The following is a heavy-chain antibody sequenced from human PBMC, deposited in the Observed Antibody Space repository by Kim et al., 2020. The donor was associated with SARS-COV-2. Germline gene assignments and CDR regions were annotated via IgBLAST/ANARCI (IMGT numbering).Heavy chain of an antibody. CDR2: ISAYNGNT. J-gene: IGHJ4*02. Sequence: ASVKVSCKASGYTFTSYGISWVRQAPGQGLEWMGWISAYNGNTNYAQKLQGRVTMTTDTSTSTAYMELRSLRSDDTAVYYCARGPEHIVVVTTLGGYYFDYWGQGTLVTVSS. D-gene: IGHD2-21*02. V-gene: IGHV1-18*01. CDR3: ARGPEHIVVVTTLGGYYFDY. CDR1: GYTFTSYG.